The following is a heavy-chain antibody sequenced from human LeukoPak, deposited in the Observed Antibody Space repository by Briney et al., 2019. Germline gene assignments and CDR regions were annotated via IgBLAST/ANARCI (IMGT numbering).Heavy chain of an antibody. J-gene: IGHJ2*01. Sequence: KSSETLSLTCIVSYGSISSYYWSWIRQPPGKGLEWIGQIYSSGITNYSPSLKSRVTISVDTSKNQFSLKLTSVTAADTAVYYCARYRGSGIYWYFDLWGRGTLVTVSS. CDR1: YGSISSYY. CDR3: ARYRGSGIYWYFDL. V-gene: IGHV4-4*09. CDR2: IYSSGIT. D-gene: IGHD2-15*01.